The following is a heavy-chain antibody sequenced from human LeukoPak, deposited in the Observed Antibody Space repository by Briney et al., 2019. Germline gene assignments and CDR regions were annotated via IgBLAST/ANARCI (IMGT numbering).Heavy chain of an antibody. J-gene: IGHJ4*02. D-gene: IGHD3-22*01. CDR1: GFTFSSYA. Sequence: GGSLRLSCAASGFTFSSYAMSWVRQAPGKGLEWASAISGSGGSTYYADSVKGRFTISRDNSKNTLYLQMNSLRAEDTAVYYCAKAPVYYYDSSGYLAPPHYFDYWGQGTLVTVSS. V-gene: IGHV3-23*01. CDR3: AKAPVYYYDSSGYLAPPHYFDY. CDR2: ISGSGGST.